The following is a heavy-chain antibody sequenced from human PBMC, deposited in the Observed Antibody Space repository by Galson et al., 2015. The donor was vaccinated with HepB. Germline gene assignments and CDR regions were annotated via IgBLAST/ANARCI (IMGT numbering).Heavy chain of an antibody. CDR2: IKSDGTTT. CDR1: GFTFSKYW. Sequence: SLRLSCAVSGFTFSKYWMDWVRQGPGKGLEWVSDIKSDGTTTRYADSVKGRFTISRDNAKNTLYLQMNSLRAEDTAVYFCARGGVLAGMDVWGQGTTVTV. V-gene: IGHV3-74*01. D-gene: IGHD3-3*02. CDR3: ARGGVLAGMDV. J-gene: IGHJ6*02.